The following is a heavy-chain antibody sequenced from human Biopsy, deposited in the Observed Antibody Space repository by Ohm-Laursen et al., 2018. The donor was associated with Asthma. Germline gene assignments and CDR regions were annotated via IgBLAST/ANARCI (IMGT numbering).Heavy chain of an antibody. CDR3: ARGPEYVRSSGALDY. Sequence: GSSVKVSCKASGGTFSSNSINWVRQAPGQGLEWMGRIIPIFGPTNYAQKFQGRVTISADDSTSTAYMELSGLSSEDTALYYCARGPEYVRSSGALDYWGQGTLVTVSS. CDR1: GGTFSSNS. J-gene: IGHJ4*02. CDR2: IIPIFGPT. D-gene: IGHD2-2*01. V-gene: IGHV1-69*15.